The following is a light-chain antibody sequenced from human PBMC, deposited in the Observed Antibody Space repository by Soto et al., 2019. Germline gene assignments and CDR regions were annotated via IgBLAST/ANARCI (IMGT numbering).Light chain of an antibody. CDR3: QQYGSSPPWT. CDR1: QSVSSSY. V-gene: IGKV3-20*01. J-gene: IGKJ1*01. Sequence: EIVLTQSPGTLSLSPGERATLSCRASQSVSSSYLAWYQQKPGQAPRLLIYGASSRATGIPDRFSGSGSGTHFTLTISRLEPEDFPVYYCQQYGSSPPWTFGQGTKVEIK. CDR2: GAS.